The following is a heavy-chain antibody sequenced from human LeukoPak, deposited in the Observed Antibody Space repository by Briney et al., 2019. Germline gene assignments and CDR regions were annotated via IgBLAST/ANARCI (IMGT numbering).Heavy chain of an antibody. CDR3: AKGPGYSYGLYFDS. D-gene: IGHD5-18*01. Sequence: PGGSLRLSCAASGFTFSNYGMHWVRQAPGKGLEWVTFIRYDGSNTYYADSVKGRFNISRDNSKNTVYLQMNSLRAEDTSVYYCAKGPGYSYGLYFDSWGQGTLVTVSS. CDR1: GFTFSNYG. CDR2: IRYDGSNT. V-gene: IGHV3-30*02. J-gene: IGHJ4*02.